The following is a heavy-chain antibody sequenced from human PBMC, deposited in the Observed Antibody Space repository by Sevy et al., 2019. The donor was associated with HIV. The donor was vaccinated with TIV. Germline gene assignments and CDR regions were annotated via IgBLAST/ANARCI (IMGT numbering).Heavy chain of an antibody. CDR3: AKCSRFNSGSYSGH. J-gene: IGHJ4*02. Sequence: GGSLRLSCAASGFTFSTYAMSWVRQAPGKGLEWVSSVSGSGATTYYADSVKGRFTMSRDNSKNTVHLQMNSLRAGDTAVYYCAKCSRFNSGSYSGHWGQGTLVTVSS. V-gene: IGHV3-23*01. CDR1: GFTFSTYA. D-gene: IGHD3-10*01. CDR2: VSGSGATT.